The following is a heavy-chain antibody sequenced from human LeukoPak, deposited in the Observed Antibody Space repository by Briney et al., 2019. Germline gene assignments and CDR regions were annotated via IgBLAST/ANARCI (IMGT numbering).Heavy chain of an antibody. D-gene: IGHD5-12*01. CDR1: GFIFSAYG. J-gene: IGHJ6*02. Sequence: GGSLRLSCAGTGFIFSAYGMHWVRQAPGKGLEWVAVTSYDGSNKHYADSVKGRFTISRDNSKNTLYLKMNSLRAEDTAVYYCAKGDSGYDLPPYFYYALDVWGQGTTVTVSS. V-gene: IGHV3-30*18. CDR2: TSYDGSNK. CDR3: AKGDSGYDLPPYFYYALDV.